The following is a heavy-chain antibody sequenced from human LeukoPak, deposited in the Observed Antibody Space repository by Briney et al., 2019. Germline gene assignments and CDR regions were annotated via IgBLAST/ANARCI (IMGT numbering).Heavy chain of an antibody. Sequence: GGSLRLSCAVSGFTFTSYWMSWVRQAPGKGLEWVANINEDGSYKYHADSVKGRLTISRDNAKNSLYLQMNSLRAEDTAVYYCARGARIVLMVYAYNWFDPWGQGTLVTVSS. D-gene: IGHD2-8*01. J-gene: IGHJ5*02. CDR2: INEDGSYK. CDR1: GFTFTSYW. CDR3: ARGARIVLMVYAYNWFDP. V-gene: IGHV3-7*01.